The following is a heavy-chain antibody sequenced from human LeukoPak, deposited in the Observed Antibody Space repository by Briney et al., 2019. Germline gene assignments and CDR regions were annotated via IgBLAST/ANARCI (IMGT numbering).Heavy chain of an antibody. V-gene: IGHV5-51*01. CDR2: IYPGDSDT. Sequence: GESLKISCKGSGYSFTSYWIGWVRQMPGKGLEWMGIIYPGDSDTRYSPSFQGQVTISADKSISTAYLQWSSLKASDTAMYYCARHLRSSGWYGSPNRAFDIWGQGTMVTVSS. D-gene: IGHD6-19*01. CDR3: ARHLRSSGWYGSPNRAFDI. CDR1: GYSFTSYW. J-gene: IGHJ3*02.